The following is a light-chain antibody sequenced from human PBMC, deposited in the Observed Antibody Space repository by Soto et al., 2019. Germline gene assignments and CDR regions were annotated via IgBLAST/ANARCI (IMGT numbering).Light chain of an antibody. CDR1: QSVTSNS. Sequence: EIVLTQSTGTLSLSHGERATLSCRASQSVTSNSLAWYQQKPGQAPRLLIYGASNRATGIPGRFSASGSGTDFTLTITPLEPEDSAVYFCQQYGNSPITFGQGTRLEIK. V-gene: IGKV3-20*01. CDR2: GAS. CDR3: QQYGNSPIT. J-gene: IGKJ5*01.